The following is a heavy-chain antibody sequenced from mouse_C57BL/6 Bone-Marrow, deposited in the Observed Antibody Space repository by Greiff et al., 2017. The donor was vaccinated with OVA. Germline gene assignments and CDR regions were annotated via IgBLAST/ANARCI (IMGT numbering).Heavy chain of an antibody. D-gene: IGHD1-1*01. Sequence: VQLQQSGAELVMPGASVKLSCKASGYTFTSYWMHWVKQRPGQGLEWIGEIDPSDSYTNYNQKFKGKSTLTVDKSSSTAYMQLSSLTSEDSAVYYCARSGITTPGFHWYFDVWGTGTTVTVSS. CDR1: GYTFTSYW. CDR2: IDPSDSYT. V-gene: IGHV1-69*01. J-gene: IGHJ1*03. CDR3: ARSGITTPGFHWYFDV.